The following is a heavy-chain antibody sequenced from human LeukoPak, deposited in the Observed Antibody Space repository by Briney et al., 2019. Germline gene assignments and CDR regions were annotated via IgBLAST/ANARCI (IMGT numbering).Heavy chain of an antibody. CDR3: ARDAVPGFWSGYYAYYYYYYMDV. V-gene: IGHV1-18*01. D-gene: IGHD3-3*01. CDR1: GYTFTSYG. CDR2: ISAYNGNT. J-gene: IGHJ6*03. Sequence: ASVKVSCKASGYTFTSYGISWVRQAPGQGLEWMGWISAYNGNTNYAQKLQGRVTMTTDTSTSTAYMELRSLRSDDTAVYYCARDAVPGFWSGYYAYYYYYYMDVWGKGTTVTVSS.